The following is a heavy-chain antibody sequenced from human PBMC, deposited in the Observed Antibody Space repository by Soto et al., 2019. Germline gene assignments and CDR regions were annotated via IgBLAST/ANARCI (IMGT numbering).Heavy chain of an antibody. CDR3: AKDIGVGGADIFDF. V-gene: IGHV3-9*01. CDR2: ISWNSGSI. J-gene: IGHJ4*02. Sequence: HPGGSLRLSCAASGFTLDDYAMNWVRQGPGKGLEWVSGISWNSGSIAYAESVKGRFTISRDNAKNSLYLQMNSLRAEDTAFYYCAKDIGVGGADIFDFRGRGTLVTVSS. CDR1: GFTLDDYA. D-gene: IGHD1-26*01.